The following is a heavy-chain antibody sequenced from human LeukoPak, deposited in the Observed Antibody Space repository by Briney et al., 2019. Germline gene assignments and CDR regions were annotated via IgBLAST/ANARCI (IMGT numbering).Heavy chain of an antibody. J-gene: IGHJ4*02. D-gene: IGHD6-19*01. V-gene: IGHV4-59*01. CDR1: GDSINSNY. CDR2: IYYGGST. CDR3: AVHSAWLVPDY. Sequence: SETLSLTCSVSGDSINSNYWSWMRQPPGKGLEWIGYIYYGGSTNYNPSLKSRVSMSVDTSKNHFSLKLSSVTAADTAVYYCAVHSAWLVPDYWGQGTLVTVSS.